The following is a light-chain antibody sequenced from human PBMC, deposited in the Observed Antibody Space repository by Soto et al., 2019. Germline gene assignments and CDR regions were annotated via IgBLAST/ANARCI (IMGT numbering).Light chain of an antibody. J-gene: IGKJ3*01. V-gene: IGKV1-9*01. CDR2: AAY. Sequence: DIQLTQSPSFLSASVGDRVTITCRASQDISRYLAWYQQKAGKAPKLLIYAAYTLQKGVPSRFSGSGSGTEFTLIISSLQPDDFASGYCQQVNTNPLFTFGPLTEV. CDR1: QDISRY. CDR3: QQVNTNPLFT.